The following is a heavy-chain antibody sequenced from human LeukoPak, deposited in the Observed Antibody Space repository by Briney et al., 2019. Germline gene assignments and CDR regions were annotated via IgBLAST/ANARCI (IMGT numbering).Heavy chain of an antibody. J-gene: IGHJ3*02. V-gene: IGHV4-34*01. CDR2: INHSGRP. CDR1: GGSFSGYY. D-gene: IGHD3-3*01. CDR3: ARGSRISMFGVVHRRGTFDI. Sequence: PSETLSLTCAVYGGSFSGYYWSWIRQPPGKGLEWIGEINHSGRPNYNPSLKSRVTTPVDTAKNQFSLKLSSVTAADTAVYYCARGSRISMFGVVHRRGTFDIWGQGTAVTVSS.